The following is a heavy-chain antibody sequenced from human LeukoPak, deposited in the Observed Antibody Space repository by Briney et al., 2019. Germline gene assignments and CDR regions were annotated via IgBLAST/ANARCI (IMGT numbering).Heavy chain of an antibody. CDR2: IYYTGST. D-gene: IGHD2-2*01. CDR3: ARYHCTTTTCYYFDY. V-gene: IGHV4-59*01. J-gene: IGHJ4*02. CDR1: LKGYI. Sequence: LKGYISGCVVPPQRKGLEWIGYIYYTGSTNYNPSLKSRVTISVDTSKNQFSLKLSSVTAADTAVYYCARYHCTTTTCYYFDYWGQGTLVTVSS.